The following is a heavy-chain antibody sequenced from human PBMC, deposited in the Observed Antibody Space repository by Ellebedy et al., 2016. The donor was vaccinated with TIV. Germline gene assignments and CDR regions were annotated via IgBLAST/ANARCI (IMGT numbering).Heavy chain of an antibody. CDR3: AKAQSGYCSGGSCYAGFDY. J-gene: IGHJ4*02. CDR1: GFTFSNYG. D-gene: IGHD2-15*01. CDR2: IWNDGTTK. Sequence: PGGSLRLSCAASGFTFSNYGMHWVRQAPGEGLEWVAVIWNDGTTKNYADSVTGRFTVSRDNSKNTVYLQMNSLRAEDTAVYYCAKAQSGYCSGGSCYAGFDYWGQGTLVTVSS. V-gene: IGHV3-33*06.